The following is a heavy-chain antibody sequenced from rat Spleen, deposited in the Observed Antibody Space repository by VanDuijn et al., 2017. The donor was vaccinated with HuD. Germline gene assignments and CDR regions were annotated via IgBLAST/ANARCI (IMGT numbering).Heavy chain of an antibody. CDR3: ARHGPGSWYFDL. D-gene: IGHD5-1*01. Sequence: EVQLVESGGGLVQPGRSMKLSCAASGFTFTNYDMAWVRQAPTKGLDWVASISYDGYNTYYRDSVKGRFTISRDNAKSTLYLQMNSLRSEDTATYYCARHGPGSWYFDLWGPGTMVTVSS. CDR2: ISYDGYNT. J-gene: IGHJ1*01. V-gene: IGHV5-22*01. CDR1: GFTFTNYD.